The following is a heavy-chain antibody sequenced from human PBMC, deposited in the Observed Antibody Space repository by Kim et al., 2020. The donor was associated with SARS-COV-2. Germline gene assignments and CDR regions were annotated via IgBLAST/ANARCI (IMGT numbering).Heavy chain of an antibody. J-gene: IGHJ4*02. Sequence: DSVKGRFPITRDNSENSLFLQMNSLRDDDTAVYYCARGYCSSSRCYAGPDYWGQGTLVTVST. CDR3: ARGYCSSSRCYAGPDY. V-gene: IGHV3-48*02. D-gene: IGHD2-2*01.